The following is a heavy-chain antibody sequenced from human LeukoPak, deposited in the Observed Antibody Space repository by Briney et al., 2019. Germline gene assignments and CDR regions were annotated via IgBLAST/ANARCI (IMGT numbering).Heavy chain of an antibody. V-gene: IGHV4-38-2*02. CDR3: ARDDTNYAHFDY. Sequence: ASETLSLTCTVSGGSISSCYWSWIRQPPGKGLEWIGSIYHSGSTYYNPSLKSRVTISVDTSKNQFSLKLSSVTAADTAVYYCARDDTNYAHFDYWGQGTLVTVSS. CDR1: GGSISSCY. CDR2: IYHSGST. J-gene: IGHJ4*02. D-gene: IGHD1-7*01.